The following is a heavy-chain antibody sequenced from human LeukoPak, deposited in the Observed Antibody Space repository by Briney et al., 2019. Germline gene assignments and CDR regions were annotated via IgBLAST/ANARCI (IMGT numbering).Heavy chain of an antibody. V-gene: IGHV5-51*03. J-gene: IGHJ4*02. CDR1: GYNFTNYW. CDR2: IYPGDSDT. D-gene: IGHD3-22*01. CDR3: ARRYYYDSSGYYYFDY. Sequence: PGESLKISCKGSGYNFTNYWIGWVRQMPGKGLEWMGIIYPGDSDTTYSPSFQGQVTISADKSISTAYLQWSSLKASDTAMYYCARRYYYDSSGYYYFDYWGQGTLVTVSS.